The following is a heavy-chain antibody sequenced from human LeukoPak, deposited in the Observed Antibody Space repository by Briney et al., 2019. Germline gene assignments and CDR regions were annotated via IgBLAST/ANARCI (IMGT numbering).Heavy chain of an antibody. D-gene: IGHD1-26*01. J-gene: IGHJ3*02. V-gene: IGHV1-2*06. CDR3: ARKVPRGAGHVFEI. Sequence: ASVKVSCKASGYTFNDYYIQWVRQAPGQGLEWVGRINPFNDATHYGQKFQDRVTVTRDTSISTAFMELSGLRSDDTAIYYCARKVPRGAGHVFEIWGQGTMVTVS. CDR2: INPFNDAT. CDR1: GYTFNDYY.